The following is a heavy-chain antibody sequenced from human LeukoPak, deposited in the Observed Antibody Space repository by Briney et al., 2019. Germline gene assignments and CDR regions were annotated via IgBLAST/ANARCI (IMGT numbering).Heavy chain of an antibody. CDR2: ISAYNGNT. Sequence: APVKVSCKASGYTFTSYGISWVRQAPGQGLEWMGWISAYNGNTNYAQKLQGRVTMTTDTSTSTANMELRSLRSDDTAVYYWARVPDYYDSSGYVFWGQGTLVTVSS. V-gene: IGHV1-18*01. CDR3: ARVPDYYDSSGYVF. J-gene: IGHJ4*02. D-gene: IGHD3-22*01. CDR1: GYTFTSYG.